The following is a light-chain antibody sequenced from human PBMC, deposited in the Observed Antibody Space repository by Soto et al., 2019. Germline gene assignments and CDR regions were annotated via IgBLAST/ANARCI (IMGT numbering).Light chain of an antibody. V-gene: IGKV1-5*01. Sequence: IQMTQSPSTVSAYVGDSVTITCRASQSITTWLAWYQQRPGKAPKLLIYDASSLESGVPSRFSGSGSGTEFTLTISSLQPDDFATYYCQQYSSSSEWTFGQGTKVDIK. J-gene: IGKJ1*01. CDR3: QQYSSSSEWT. CDR2: DAS. CDR1: QSITTW.